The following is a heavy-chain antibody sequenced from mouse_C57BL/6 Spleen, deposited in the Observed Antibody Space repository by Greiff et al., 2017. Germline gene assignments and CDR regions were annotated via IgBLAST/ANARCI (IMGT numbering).Heavy chain of an antibody. CDR2: IWSGGST. V-gene: IGHV2-2*01. J-gene: IGHJ2*01. D-gene: IGHD1-1*01. CDR1: GFSLTSYG. Sequence: VKLEESGPGLVQPSQSLSITCTVSGFSLTSYGVHWVRQSPGKGLEWLGVIWSGGSTDYTAAFISRLSISKDNSKSQVFFKMNSLQADDTAIYYCARNEDYFYYCDYWGQGTTLTVSS. CDR3: ARNEDYFYYCDY.